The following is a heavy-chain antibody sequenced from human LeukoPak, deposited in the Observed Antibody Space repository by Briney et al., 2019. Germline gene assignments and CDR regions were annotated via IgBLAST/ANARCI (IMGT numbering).Heavy chain of an antibody. Sequence: SETLSLTRTVSGGSISSYYWSWIRQPAGKGLEWIGRIYTSGSTNYNPSLKSRVTMSVDTSKNQFSLKLSSVTAADTAVYYCARGGGMTTATLPAYYFDYWGQGTLVTVSS. V-gene: IGHV4-4*07. CDR3: ARGGGMTTATLPAYYFDY. CDR1: GGSISSYY. CDR2: IYTSGST. D-gene: IGHD5-18*01. J-gene: IGHJ4*02.